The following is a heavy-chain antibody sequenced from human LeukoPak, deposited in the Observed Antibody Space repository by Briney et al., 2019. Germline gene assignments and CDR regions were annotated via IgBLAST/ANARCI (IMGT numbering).Heavy chain of an antibody. J-gene: IGHJ3*02. Sequence: SETLSLTCIVSGGSISSYYWSWIRQPPGKGLEWIGNIYYSGSTNYNPSLKSRVTISVDTSKNQFSLKLSSVTAADTAMYYCARVGAAAAPNDAFDIWGQGTMVTVSS. V-gene: IGHV4-59*01. CDR1: GGSISSYY. D-gene: IGHD6-13*01. CDR2: IYYSGST. CDR3: ARVGAAAAPNDAFDI.